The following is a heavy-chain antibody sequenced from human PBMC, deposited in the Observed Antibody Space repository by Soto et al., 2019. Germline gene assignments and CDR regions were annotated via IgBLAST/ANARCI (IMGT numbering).Heavy chain of an antibody. D-gene: IGHD3-10*02. CDR2: IYWDDDK. Sequence: SGPTLVNPTQTLTLTCTFSGFSLTTFGMGVGWIRQPPGKALDWLGIIYWDDDKRYSPSLNGRVTFIKDTSKNQVVLTMTNMDPVDTATYYCAHRNSRMFAFDIWGQGTLVTVSS. CDR3: AHRNSRMFAFDI. J-gene: IGHJ3*02. V-gene: IGHV2-5*02. CDR1: GFSLTTFGMG.